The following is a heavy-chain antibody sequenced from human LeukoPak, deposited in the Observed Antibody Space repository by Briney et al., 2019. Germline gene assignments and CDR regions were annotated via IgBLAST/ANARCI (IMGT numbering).Heavy chain of an antibody. Sequence: PGGSLRLSCAASGFTFSDYYMSWIRQAPGKGLEWVSYISSSGSTIYYSDSVKGRFTISRDNAKNSLYLQMNSLRAEDTAVYYCARVFEDVPQFDYWGQGTLVTVSS. D-gene: IGHD3-3*01. V-gene: IGHV3-11*01. J-gene: IGHJ4*02. CDR1: GFTFSDYY. CDR3: ARVFEDVPQFDY. CDR2: ISSSGSTI.